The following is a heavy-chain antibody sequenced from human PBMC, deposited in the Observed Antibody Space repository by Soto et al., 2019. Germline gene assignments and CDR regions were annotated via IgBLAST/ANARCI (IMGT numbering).Heavy chain of an antibody. J-gene: IGHJ4*02. CDR3: ASLYYDILTGYYPPGDY. Sequence: PSETLSLTCTVSGGSISSYYWSWIRQPPGKGLEWIGYIYSSGSTKYNPSLKSRVTISLDTSKNKSSLKLSSVTAADTAVYYCASLYYDILTGYYPPGDYWGQGTLVTVS. V-gene: IGHV4-4*09. CDR2: IYSSGST. D-gene: IGHD3-9*01. CDR1: GGSISSYY.